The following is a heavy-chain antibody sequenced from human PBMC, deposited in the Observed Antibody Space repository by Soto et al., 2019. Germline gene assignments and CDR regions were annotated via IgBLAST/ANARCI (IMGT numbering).Heavy chain of an antibody. CDR1: GGSISSSNYY. D-gene: IGHD5-18*01. CDR2: MSYSGST. CDR3: ARRRIQPNWFVP. J-gene: IGHJ5*02. V-gene: IGHV4-39*01. Sequence: PSETLSLTCTVSGGSISSSNYYWGWIRQPPGKGLEWIGTMSYSGSTHYNPSLKSRVTISVDTSKNQFSLKLISVTAADTAVYYCARRRIQPNWFVPWGQGTLVTVSS.